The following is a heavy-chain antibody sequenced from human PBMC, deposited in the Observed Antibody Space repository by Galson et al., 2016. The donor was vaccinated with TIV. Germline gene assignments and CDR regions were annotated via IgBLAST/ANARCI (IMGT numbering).Heavy chain of an antibody. D-gene: IGHD1-26*01. CDR2: IDWDDDK. CDR3: ARGIVERDFYGLDV. Sequence: PALVKPTQTLTLTCTFSGFSLTTSQMCVNWIRQSPGKALEWLARIDWDDDKFYITSLKTRLTISKDTSKNQVVLTMTNMDPNDTGTYYCARGIVERDFYGLDVGGQGTPVPVPS. J-gene: IGHJ6*02. V-gene: IGHV2-70*17. CDR1: GFSLTTSQMC.